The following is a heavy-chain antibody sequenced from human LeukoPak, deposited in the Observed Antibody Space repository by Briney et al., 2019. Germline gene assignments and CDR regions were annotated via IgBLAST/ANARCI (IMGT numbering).Heavy chain of an antibody. CDR2: TIPIFGTA. V-gene: IGHV1-69*13. J-gene: IGHJ4*02. D-gene: IGHD1-26*01. CDR3: ARVHLSGSYYGYFDY. CDR1: GGTFSSYA. Sequence: SVKVSCKASGGTFSSYAISWVRQAPGQGLEWMGGTIPIFGTANYAQKFQGRVTITADESTSTAYMELSSLRSEDTAVYYCARVHLSGSYYGYFDYWGQGTLVTVSS.